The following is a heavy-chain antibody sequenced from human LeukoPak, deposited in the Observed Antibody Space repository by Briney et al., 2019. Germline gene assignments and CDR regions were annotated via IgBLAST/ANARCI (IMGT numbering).Heavy chain of an antibody. CDR1: GFTFSSYG. V-gene: IGHV3-30*02. CDR2: IRYDGSNK. D-gene: IGHD3-10*01. J-gene: IGHJ4*02. Sequence: PGGSLRLSCAASGFTFSSYGMHWVRQAPGKGLEWVAFIRYDGSNKYYADSVKGRFTISRDNSKNTLYLQMNSLRAEDTAVYYCAKDKTLLWFGELPDWGQGTLVTVSS. CDR3: AKDKTLLWFGELPD.